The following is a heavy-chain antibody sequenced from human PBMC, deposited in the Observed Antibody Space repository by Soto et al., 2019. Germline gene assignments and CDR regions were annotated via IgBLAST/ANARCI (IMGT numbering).Heavy chain of an antibody. CDR2: ISYDGSNK. V-gene: IGHV3-30-3*01. J-gene: IGHJ4*02. D-gene: IGHD6-13*01. CDR3: ARVGLEQHLERDYFDY. CDR1: GFTFSSYA. Sequence: QVQLVESGGGVVQPGRSLRLSCAASGFTFSSYAMHWVRQAPGKGLEWVAVISYDGSNKYYADSVKGRFTISRDNSKNTLYLQMNSLRAEDTAVYYCARVGLEQHLERDYFDYWGQGTLVTVSS.